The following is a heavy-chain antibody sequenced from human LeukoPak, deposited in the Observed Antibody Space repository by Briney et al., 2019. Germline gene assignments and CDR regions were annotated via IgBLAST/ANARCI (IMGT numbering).Heavy chain of an antibody. CDR3: ATSESQTRFDY. J-gene: IGHJ4*02. CDR1: GYSFTSYW. CDR2: IFPGDSDT. Sequence: TGESLKISCKGSGYSFTSYWIGWVRQMPGKGLEWIGIIFPGDSDTTYNPSLQGQVSISADKSINTAYLQWSSLRASDTATYYCATSESQTRFDYWGQGTLVTVSS. D-gene: IGHD1/OR15-1a*01. V-gene: IGHV5-51*01.